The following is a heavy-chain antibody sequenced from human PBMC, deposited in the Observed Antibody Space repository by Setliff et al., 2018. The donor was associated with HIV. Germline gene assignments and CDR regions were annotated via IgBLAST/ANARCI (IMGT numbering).Heavy chain of an antibody. CDR3: ARGFTIFGVGFSADPMGNWFDP. J-gene: IGHJ5*02. CDR2: INHSGKT. CDR1: GGSFSGFY. V-gene: IGHV4-34*01. D-gene: IGHD3-3*01. Sequence: NPSETLSLTCAVYGGSFSGFYWSWIRQAPGKGLEWIGEINHSGKTNYNPSLKSRITLSVDTSENQFALKLASVTAADTAVYYCARGFTIFGVGFSADPMGNWFDPWGQGTLVTAPQ.